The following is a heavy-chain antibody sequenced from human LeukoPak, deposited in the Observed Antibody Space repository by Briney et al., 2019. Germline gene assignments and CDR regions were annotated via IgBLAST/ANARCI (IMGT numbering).Heavy chain of an antibody. CDR1: GFAFSNYD. Sequence: GGSLRLSCAASGFAFSNYDMLWVRQATGKGLEWVSAINTAADTYYPESVKGRFTIPRENAKSSLYLQMNSLRVGDTAVYFCVRAPPATGWLIDHWGQGTLVAVSS. CDR2: INTAADT. D-gene: IGHD6-19*01. J-gene: IGHJ4*02. V-gene: IGHV3-13*04. CDR3: VRAPPATGWLIDH.